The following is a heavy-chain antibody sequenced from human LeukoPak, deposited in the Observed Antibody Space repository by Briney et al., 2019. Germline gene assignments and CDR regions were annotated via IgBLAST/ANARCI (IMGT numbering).Heavy chain of an antibody. V-gene: IGHV3-23*01. CDR2: IWSSSGNT. D-gene: IGHD6-13*01. Sequence: SGGSLRLSCAASGFTFSSYAMSWVRQAPGKGLEWVSAIWSSSGNTYYADSVTGRFTISRDNSKNTLYLQMHSLRADDTAVYYCAKVIGATSGYSSSWYKYAFDIWGQGTMVTVSS. CDR3: AKVIGATSGYSSSWYKYAFDI. J-gene: IGHJ3*02. CDR1: GFTFSSYA.